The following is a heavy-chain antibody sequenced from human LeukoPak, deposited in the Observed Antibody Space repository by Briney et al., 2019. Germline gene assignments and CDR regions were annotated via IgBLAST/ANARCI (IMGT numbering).Heavy chain of an antibody. V-gene: IGHV1-8*01. CDR2: MNPNSGST. D-gene: IGHD4-17*01. CDR1: GYTFTSND. J-gene: IGHJ5*02. Sequence: ASVKVSCKASGYTFTSNDINWVRQATGQGLEWMGWMNPNSGSTAYAQKFQGRVTMTRNTAISTAYMELSSLRSDDTAVYYCARDVHGDYGSGWFDPWGQGTLVSVST. CDR3: ARDVHGDYGSGWFDP.